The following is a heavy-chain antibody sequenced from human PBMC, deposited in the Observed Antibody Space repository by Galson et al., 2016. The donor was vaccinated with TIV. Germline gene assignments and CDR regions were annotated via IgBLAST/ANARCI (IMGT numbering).Heavy chain of an antibody. CDR1: GFALSSFA. Sequence: LRLSCAASGFALSSFAIHWVRQAPGKGLEWVALISSGGSNQYFADSVQGPFTISRDNSNNTLSLQMTNLRPEDTAVYYCARPASVTTRLRYLDLWGPGT. CDR3: ARPASVTTRLRYLDL. CDR2: ISSGGSNQ. J-gene: IGHJ2*01. D-gene: IGHD1-1*01. V-gene: IGHV3-30-3*01.